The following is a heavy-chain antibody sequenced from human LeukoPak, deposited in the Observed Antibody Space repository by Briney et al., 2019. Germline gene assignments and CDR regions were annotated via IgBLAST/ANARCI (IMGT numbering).Heavy chain of an antibody. V-gene: IGHV3-43D*03. J-gene: IGHJ2*01. Sequence: GGSLRLSCAASGFTFDDYAMHWVRQAPGKGLEWVSLISWDGGSTYYADSVKGRFTISRDNSKNTLYLQMNSLRAEDTAVYYCAREAKAQRLPRDSWYFDLWGRGTLVTVSS. CDR3: AREAKAQRLPRDSWYFDL. CDR1: GFTFDDYA. D-gene: IGHD5-24*01. CDR2: ISWDGGST.